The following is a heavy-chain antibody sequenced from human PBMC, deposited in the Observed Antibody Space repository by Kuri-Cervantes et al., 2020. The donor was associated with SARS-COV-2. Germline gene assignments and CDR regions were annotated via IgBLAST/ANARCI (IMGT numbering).Heavy chain of an antibody. V-gene: IGHV1-46*01. CDR3: ASSPLGGGIDY. J-gene: IGHJ4*02. Sequence: APVKVSCKASGYTFTSYYMHWVRQAPGQGLEWMGIINPSGGSTSYAQKFQGRVTMTRDTSISTAYIELSRLRSDDTAVYYCASSPLGGGIDYWGQGTLVTVSS. D-gene: IGHD1-26*01. CDR1: GYTFTSYY. CDR2: INPSGGST.